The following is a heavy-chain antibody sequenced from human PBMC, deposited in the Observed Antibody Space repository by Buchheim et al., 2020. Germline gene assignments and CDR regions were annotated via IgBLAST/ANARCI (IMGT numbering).Heavy chain of an antibody. CDR1: GFTFSSYG. J-gene: IGHJ4*02. D-gene: IGHD2-15*01. CDR3: AKGEYCGGSSCYPPHFDY. Sequence: QVQLVESGGGVVQPGRSLRLSCAASGFTFSSYGMHWVRQAPGKGLEWVAVISYDGSNKYYADSVKGRFTVSRDNSKNTLYLQMNSLRAEDTAVYYCAKGEYCGGSSCYPPHFDYWGQGAL. V-gene: IGHV3-30*18. CDR2: ISYDGSNK.